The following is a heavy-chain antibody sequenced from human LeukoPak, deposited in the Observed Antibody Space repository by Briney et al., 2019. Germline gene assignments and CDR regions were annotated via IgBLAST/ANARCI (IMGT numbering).Heavy chain of an antibody. CDR2: ISAYNGNT. Sequence: GASVKVSCKASGYTFTGYYMHWVRQAPGQGLEWMGWISAYNGNTNYAQKLQGRVTMTTDTSTSTAYMELRSLRSDDTAVYYCARDSSGGSFESDYWGQGTLVTVSS. V-gene: IGHV1-18*04. J-gene: IGHJ4*02. D-gene: IGHD2-15*01. CDR1: GYTFTGYY. CDR3: ARDSSGGSFESDY.